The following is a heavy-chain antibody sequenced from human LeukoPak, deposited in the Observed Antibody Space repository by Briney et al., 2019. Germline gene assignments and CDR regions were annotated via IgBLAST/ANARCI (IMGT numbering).Heavy chain of an antibody. CDR3: ARDHPYSSGLPYYFDS. CDR2: VSGSSGII. J-gene: IGHJ4*02. D-gene: IGHD6-19*01. CDR1: GFTFNTYT. Sequence: GGSLRLSCAASGFTFNTYTMNWVRQAPGKGLEWVSYVSGSSGIIDYADSVRGRFTISRDNAKNSLYLQMNSLRAEDTAVYYCARDHPYSSGLPYYFDSWGQGTLVTVSS. V-gene: IGHV3-48*01.